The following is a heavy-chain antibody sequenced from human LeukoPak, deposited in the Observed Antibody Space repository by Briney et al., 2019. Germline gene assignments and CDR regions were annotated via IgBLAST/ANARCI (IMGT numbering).Heavy chain of an antibody. J-gene: IGHJ4*02. Sequence: SETLSLTCTVSGGSISSGCYYWSWIRQPAGKGLEGIGRIYASGSTNYNPSLKSRVTISVDTSKNQFSLKLSSVTAADTAVYYCARGGDGYNWDYFDYWGQGTLVTVSS. CDR2: IYASGST. V-gene: IGHV4-61*02. CDR1: GGSISSGCYY. D-gene: IGHD5-24*01. CDR3: ARGGDGYNWDYFDY.